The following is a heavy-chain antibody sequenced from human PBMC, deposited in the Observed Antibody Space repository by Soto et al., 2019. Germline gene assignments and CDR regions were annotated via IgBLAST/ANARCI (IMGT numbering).Heavy chain of an antibody. D-gene: IGHD2-15*01. Sequence: GGSLRLSCAASGFTFSSYAMGWVRQGPGKGLEWVAAVSIGGSTHYADSVRGRFTISRDNSKNTLSLQMNSLTAEDTAVYFCAKRRGAGGHFDYWGQGALVTVSS. CDR2: VSIGGST. J-gene: IGHJ4*02. V-gene: IGHV3-23*01. CDR1: GFTFSSYA. CDR3: AKRRGAGGHFDY.